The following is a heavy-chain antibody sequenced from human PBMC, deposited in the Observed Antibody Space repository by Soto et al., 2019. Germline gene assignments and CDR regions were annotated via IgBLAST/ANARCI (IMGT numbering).Heavy chain of an antibody. CDR3: ARVRREYDNSGPVDY. J-gene: IGHJ4*02. CDR1: GYSISSSNW. D-gene: IGHD3-22*01. CDR2: IYYSGTT. V-gene: IGHV4-28*03. Sequence: SETLSLTCAVSGYSISSSNWWGWIRQPPGKGLEWIGYIYYSGTTYYNPSLKSRVTMSVDTSKNQFSLKLTSVTAVDTAVYYCARVRREYDNSGPVDYWGQGTLVTVSS.